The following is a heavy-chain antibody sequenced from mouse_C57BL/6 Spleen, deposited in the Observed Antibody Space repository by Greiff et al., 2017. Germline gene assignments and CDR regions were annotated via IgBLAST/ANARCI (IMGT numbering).Heavy chain of an antibody. CDR3: ARGLAALDY. CDR2: INPSSGYT. CDR1: GYTFTSYW. V-gene: IGHV1-7*01. J-gene: IGHJ2*01. D-gene: IGHD4-1*01. Sequence: VQLQQSGAELAKPGASVKLSCKASGYTFTSYWMHWVKQRPGQGLEWIGYINPSSGYTKYNQKFKDKATLTADTSSSTAYMQLSSRTYEDSAVYYCARGLAALDYWGQGTTLTVSS.